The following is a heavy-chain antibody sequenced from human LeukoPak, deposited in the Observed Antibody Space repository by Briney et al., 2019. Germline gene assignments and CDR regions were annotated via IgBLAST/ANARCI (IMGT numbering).Heavy chain of an antibody. CDR2: FSYTGST. D-gene: IGHD2/OR15-2a*01. J-gene: IGHJ4*02. CDR1: GGSISSGEYY. CDR3: ARALNGYFYAFDS. V-gene: IGHV4-30-4*01. Sequence: PSQTLSLTCTVSGGSISSGEYYWSWIRQPPGKGLEWIGYFSYTGSTYYNPSVKSRVSISVDTSKNQFSLKLTSVTTADTAVYYCARALNGYFYAFDSWGQGTLVTVSS.